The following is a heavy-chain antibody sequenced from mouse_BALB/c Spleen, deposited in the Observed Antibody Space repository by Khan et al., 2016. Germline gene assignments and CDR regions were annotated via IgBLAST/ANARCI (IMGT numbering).Heavy chain of an antibody. CDR2: INPSNGRT. CDR1: GYTLTSYW. V-gene: IGHV1S81*02. CDR3: ARRQINFDY. Sequence: QVQLQQPGAELVNPGASVNLSCKASGYTLTSYWMHWVKQRPGQGLEWIGEINPSNGRTNYNEKFKSKATLTVDKSSSPAYLQLSSPTSEDSAVYYCARRQINFDYWGQGTTLTVSS. J-gene: IGHJ2*01.